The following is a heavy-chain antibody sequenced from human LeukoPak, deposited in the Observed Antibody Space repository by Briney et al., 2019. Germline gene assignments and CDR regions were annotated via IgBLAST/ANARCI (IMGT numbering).Heavy chain of an antibody. J-gene: IGHJ3*02. CDR2: LYPVDSDT. Sequence: GESLKISCKASGYSFTNYWIGWVRQMPGKGLEWMGILYPVDSDTRDSPSFQGRVTMSADKSISTAYLQWTSLQASDTAMYYCARQGITGYCSGGSCSKDAFDIWDQGTMVTVSS. V-gene: IGHV5-51*01. CDR1: GYSFTNYW. CDR3: ARQGITGYCSGGSCSKDAFDI. D-gene: IGHD2-15*01.